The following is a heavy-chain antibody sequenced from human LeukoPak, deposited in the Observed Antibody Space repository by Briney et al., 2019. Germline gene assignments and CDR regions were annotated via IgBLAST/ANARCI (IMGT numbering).Heavy chain of an antibody. CDR3: AKVRIAAAGTLSYYFDY. Sequence: GGSLRLSCAASGFTFDDYAMHWVRQAPGKGLEWVSGISWNSGSIGYADSVKGRFTISRDNAKNSLYLQMNSLRAEDTALYYCAKVRIAAAGTLSYYFDYWGQGTLVTVSS. D-gene: IGHD6-13*01. CDR2: ISWNSGSI. CDR1: GFTFDDYA. J-gene: IGHJ4*02. V-gene: IGHV3-9*01.